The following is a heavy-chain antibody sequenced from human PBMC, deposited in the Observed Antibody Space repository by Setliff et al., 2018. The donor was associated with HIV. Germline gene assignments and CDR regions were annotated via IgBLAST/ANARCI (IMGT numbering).Heavy chain of an antibody. CDR2: LYGSGDS. D-gene: IGHD6-25*01. Sequence: PGGSLRLSCAASGFTLSNTYMAWVRQAPGKGPEWVSTLYGSGDSYHADSVKGRFTLSRDTSKNTMYLQMNSLRREDTAVYYCARVLPYNSALDNWGQGTLVTVSS. CDR1: GFTLSNTY. CDR3: ARVLPYNSALDN. J-gene: IGHJ4*02. V-gene: IGHV3-66*02.